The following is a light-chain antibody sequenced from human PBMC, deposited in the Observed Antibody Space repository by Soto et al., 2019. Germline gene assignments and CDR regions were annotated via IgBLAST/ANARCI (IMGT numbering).Light chain of an antibody. CDR3: HQYNNWPPWT. Sequence: EIVMTQSPVTLSVSPGDRATLSCRASETVSSNVAWYQQKPGQAPRLLIYGASTRATGIPARFSGSGSGTEFTLIISSLQSEDFAAYYCHQYNNWPPWTIGQGTKVDIK. V-gene: IGKV3-15*01. CDR1: ETVSSN. CDR2: GAS. J-gene: IGKJ1*01.